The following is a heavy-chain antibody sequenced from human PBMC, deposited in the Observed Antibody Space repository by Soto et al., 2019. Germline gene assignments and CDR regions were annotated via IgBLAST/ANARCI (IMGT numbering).Heavy chain of an antibody. Sequence: GGSLRLSCAASGFTFSDYYMSWIRQAPGKGLEWVSYISSSGSTIYYADSVKGRFTISRDNAKNSLYLQMNSLRAEDTAVYYCARDPYCSSTCCYPWFDPWGQGTLVTVSS. CDR1: GFTFSDYY. CDR2: ISSSGSTI. J-gene: IGHJ5*02. V-gene: IGHV3-11*01. CDR3: ARDPYCSSTCCYPWFDP. D-gene: IGHD2-2*01.